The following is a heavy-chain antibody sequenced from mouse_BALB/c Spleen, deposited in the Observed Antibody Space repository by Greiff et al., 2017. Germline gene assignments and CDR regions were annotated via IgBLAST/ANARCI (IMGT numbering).Heavy chain of an antibody. CDR2: ISYSGST. V-gene: IGHV3-2*02. D-gene: IGHD1-1*01. CDR1: GYSITSDYA. Sequence: EVQLQESGPGLVKPSQSLSLTCTVTGYSITSDYAWNWIRQFPGNKLEWMGYISYSGSTSYNPSLKSRISITRDTSKNQFFLQLNSVTTEDTATYYCARSDTTVVAYPYFDYWGQGTTLTVSS. CDR3: ARSDTTVVAYPYFDY. J-gene: IGHJ2*01.